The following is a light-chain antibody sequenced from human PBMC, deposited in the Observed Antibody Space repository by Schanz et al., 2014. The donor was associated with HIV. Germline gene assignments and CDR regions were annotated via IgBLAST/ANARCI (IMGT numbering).Light chain of an antibody. CDR3: QQYGSPPWT. J-gene: IGKJ1*01. V-gene: IGKV3-20*01. Sequence: EIVMTQSPATLSVSPGERATLSCRASQSVSSSVAWYQQKPGQAPRLLIYGASSRATGIPDRFSGSGSGTDFTLTISGLEPEDFAVYYCQQYGSPPWTFGQGTKVEV. CDR2: GAS. CDR1: QSVSSS.